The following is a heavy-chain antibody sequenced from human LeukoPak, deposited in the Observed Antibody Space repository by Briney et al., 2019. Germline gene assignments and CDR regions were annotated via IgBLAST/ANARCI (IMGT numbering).Heavy chain of an antibody. CDR2: IYYSGST. CDR3: ASTVGATTYWVWFDP. V-gene: IGHV4-39*07. J-gene: IGHJ5*02. Sequence: SETLSLTCTVSGGSIRSSSYYWGWIRQPPGKGLEWIGSIYYSGSTYYNPSLKSRVTISVDTSKNQFSLKLSSVTAADTAVYYCASTVGATTYWVWFDPWGQGTLVTVSS. D-gene: IGHD1-26*01. CDR1: GGSIRSSSYY.